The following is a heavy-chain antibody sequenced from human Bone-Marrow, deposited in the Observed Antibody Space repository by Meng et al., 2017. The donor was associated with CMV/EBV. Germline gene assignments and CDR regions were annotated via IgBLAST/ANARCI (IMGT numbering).Heavy chain of an antibody. CDR2: ISYDGSNK. CDR3: ARCLSDYHIFTGRVNYYGMDV. D-gene: IGHD3-9*01. CDR1: GFTFSSYA. J-gene: IGHJ6*02. Sequence: GGSLRLSCAASGFTFSSYAMHWVRQAPGKGLEWVAVISYDGSNKYYADSVKGRFTISRDNSKNTLYLQMNSLRAEDTAVYYCARCLSDYHIFTGRVNYYGMDVWGQGTTVTVSS. V-gene: IGHV3-30*14.